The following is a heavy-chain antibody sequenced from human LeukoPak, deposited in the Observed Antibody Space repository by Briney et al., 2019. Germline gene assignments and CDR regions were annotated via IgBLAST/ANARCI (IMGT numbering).Heavy chain of an antibody. J-gene: IGHJ6*02. CDR3: ARPRNYDFWSGYPESYYYYYGMDV. CDR1: GFTFSSYS. CDR2: ISSSSSYI. Sequence: PGGSLRLSCAASGFTFSSYSMNWVRQAPGKGLEWVSSISSSSSYIYYADSVKSRFTISRDNAKNSLYLQMNSLRAEDTAVYYCARPRNYDFWSGYPESYYYYYGMDVWGQGTTVTVSS. V-gene: IGHV3-21*01. D-gene: IGHD3-3*01.